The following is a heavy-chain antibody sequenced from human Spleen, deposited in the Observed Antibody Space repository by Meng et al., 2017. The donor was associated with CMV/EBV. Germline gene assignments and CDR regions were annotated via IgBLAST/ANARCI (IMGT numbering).Heavy chain of an antibody. CDR3: ARGLTIFGGNHERHAFDI. J-gene: IGHJ3*02. V-gene: IGHV3-23*01. Sequence: GGSLRLSCVASGFSVSNNYMSWVRQAPGKGLEWVSAISGSGGSTYYADSVKGRFTISRDTSKNTLYLQMNSLRAEDTAVYYCARGLTIFGGNHERHAFDIWGQGTMVTVSS. CDR1: GFSVSNNY. D-gene: IGHD3-3*01. CDR2: ISGSGGST.